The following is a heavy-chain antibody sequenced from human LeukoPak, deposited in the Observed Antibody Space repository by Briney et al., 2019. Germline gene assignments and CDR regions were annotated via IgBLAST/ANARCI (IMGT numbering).Heavy chain of an antibody. D-gene: IGHD4-11*01. CDR2: IGGSSSPI. Sequence: QPGGSLRLSCAASGFNFNTYSMNWVRQAPGKGLEWLSYIGGSSSPIYSADSVKGRFTISRDNSKNTLYLQMNSLRAEDTAVYYCARGGYSNFPPAEYFQHWGQGTLVTVSS. CDR3: ARGGYSNFPPAEYFQH. CDR1: GFNFNTYS. J-gene: IGHJ1*01. V-gene: IGHV3-48*01.